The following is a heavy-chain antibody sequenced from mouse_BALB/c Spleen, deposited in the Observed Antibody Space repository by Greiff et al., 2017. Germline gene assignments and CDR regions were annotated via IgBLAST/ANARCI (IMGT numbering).Heavy chain of an antibody. CDR3: AQYYGNYGYFDY. J-gene: IGHJ2*01. CDR1: GYTFTSYY. D-gene: IGHD2-1*01. CDR2: IYPGDGST. Sequence: VQLQQSGPELVKPGASVKMSCKASGYTFTSYYIHWVKQRPGQGLEWIGWIYPGDGSTKYNEKFKGKTTLTADKSSSTAYMLLSSLTSEDSAIYFCAQYYGNYGYFDYWGQGTTLTVSS. V-gene: IGHV1S56*01.